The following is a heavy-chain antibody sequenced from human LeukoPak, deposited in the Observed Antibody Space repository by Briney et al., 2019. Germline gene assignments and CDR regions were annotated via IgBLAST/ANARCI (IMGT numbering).Heavy chain of an antibody. Sequence: GGSLRLSCAASGFTFSNAWMSWVRQAPGKGLEWVGRIKSKTDGGTTDYAAPVKGRFTISRDDSKNTLYLQMNSLKTEDTAVYYCTTDYYDSSGCYQIFDYWGQGTLVTVSS. D-gene: IGHD3-22*01. V-gene: IGHV3-15*01. CDR2: IKSKTDGGTT. CDR3: TTDYYDSSGCYQIFDY. J-gene: IGHJ4*02. CDR1: GFTFSNAW.